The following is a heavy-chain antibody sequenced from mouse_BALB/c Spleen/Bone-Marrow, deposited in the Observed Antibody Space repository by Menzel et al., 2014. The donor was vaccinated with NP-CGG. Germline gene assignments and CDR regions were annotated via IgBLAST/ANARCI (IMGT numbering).Heavy chain of an antibody. V-gene: IGHV1-9*01. CDR2: ILPGSGST. J-gene: IGHJ4*01. Sequence: VHLVESGAELMKPGASVKISCKATGYTFSSYWIEWVKQRPGHGLEWIGEILPGSGSTNYNEKFKGKATFTADTSSNTAYMQLSSLTSEDSAVYYCARGGYYGSSYKDYAMDYWGQGTSVTVSS. D-gene: IGHD1-1*01. CDR1: GYTFSSYW. CDR3: ARGGYYGSSYKDYAMDY.